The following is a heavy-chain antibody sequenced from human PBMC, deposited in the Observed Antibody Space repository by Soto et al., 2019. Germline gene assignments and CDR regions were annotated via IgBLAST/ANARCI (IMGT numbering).Heavy chain of an antibody. CDR3: AKAGRLVINWFDP. V-gene: IGHV3-23*01. Sequence: PGGSLRLSCAASGFTFSSYAMSWVRQAPGRGLEWVSCITGSGGDTYYADSVKGRFTISRDNSKVTLFLQMNSLRAEDTAVYYCAKAGRLVINWFDPWGQGTLVTVSS. CDR1: GFTFSSYA. CDR2: ITGSGGDT. J-gene: IGHJ5*02. D-gene: IGHD2-21*01.